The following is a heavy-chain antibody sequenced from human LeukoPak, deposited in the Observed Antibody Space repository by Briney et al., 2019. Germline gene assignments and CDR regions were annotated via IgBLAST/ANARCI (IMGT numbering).Heavy chain of an antibody. V-gene: IGHV3-53*01. Sequence: PGGSLRLSCAASGFTVSSNYMSWVRQAPGKGLEWVSVIYSGGSTYYADSVKGRFTISRDNSKNTLYLQMNSLRAEDTAVYYCARDSRGGGSYDAFDIWGQGTMVTVSS. CDR2: IYSGGST. D-gene: IGHD2-15*01. CDR1: GFTVSSNY. CDR3: ARDSRGGGSYDAFDI. J-gene: IGHJ3*02.